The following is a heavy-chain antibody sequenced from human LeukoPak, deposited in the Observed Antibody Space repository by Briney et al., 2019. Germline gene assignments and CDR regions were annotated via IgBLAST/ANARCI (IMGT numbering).Heavy chain of an antibody. CDR3: ALPQHRPRGWFDP. J-gene: IGHJ5*02. CDR1: GGTFSSYA. D-gene: IGHD3-16*01. Sequence: GASVKVSCKASGGTFSSYAISWVRQAPGQGLEWMGRIIPIFGIANYAQKFQGRVTITADKSTSTAYMELSSLRSEDTAEYYCALPQHRPRGWFDPWGQGTLVTVSS. CDR2: IIPIFGIA. V-gene: IGHV1-69*04.